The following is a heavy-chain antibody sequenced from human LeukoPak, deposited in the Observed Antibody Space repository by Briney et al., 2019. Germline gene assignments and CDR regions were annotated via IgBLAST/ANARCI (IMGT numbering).Heavy chain of an antibody. CDR3: AKTYGHFDD. D-gene: IGHD4-17*01. CDR2: ITSGSSYI. J-gene: IGHJ4*02. CDR1: GFTFTSYT. Sequence: GGSLRLSCAASGFTFTSYTMNWVRQAPGKGLEWVSSITSGSSYIYYADSVKGRFTISRDNAKNSLYLQMTSLRIEDTAVYYCAKTYGHFDDWGREPWSPSPQ. V-gene: IGHV3-21*01.